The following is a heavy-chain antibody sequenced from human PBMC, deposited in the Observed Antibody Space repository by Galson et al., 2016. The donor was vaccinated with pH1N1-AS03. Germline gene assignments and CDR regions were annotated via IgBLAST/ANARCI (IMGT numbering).Heavy chain of an antibody. J-gene: IGHJ4*01. Sequence: SLRLSCAASGFTFSNYWMHWVRQVPGKGLMWVSGINSAGGDTRYADSVKGRFIISRDDAKNTLYLQMNSLRAEDTALYYCARDPDPNNIGWYYFDNWGQGILVTVSS. V-gene: IGHV3-74*01. CDR3: ARDPDPNNIGWYYFDN. CDR2: INSAGGDT. CDR1: GFTFSNYW. D-gene: IGHD6-19*01.